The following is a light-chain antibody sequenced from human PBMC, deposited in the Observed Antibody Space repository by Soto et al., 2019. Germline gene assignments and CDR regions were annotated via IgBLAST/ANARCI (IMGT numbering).Light chain of an antibody. CDR3: SSYTSSSFPVI. CDR1: SSDVGAYNY. Sequence: QSALTQPASVSGSPGQSITISCTGTSSDVGAYNYVSWYQLHPGKAPKLVIYDVSNRPSGVSNRFSGSKSGNTASLTISGLQAEDEADYYCSSYTSSSFPVIYGGGTKLT. J-gene: IGLJ2*01. CDR2: DVS. V-gene: IGLV2-14*03.